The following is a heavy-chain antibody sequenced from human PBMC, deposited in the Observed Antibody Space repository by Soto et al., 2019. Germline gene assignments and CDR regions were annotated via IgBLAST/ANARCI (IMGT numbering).Heavy chain of an antibody. Sequence: SPTLSLTCAISGNSVSSNSASWNWIRQSPSRGLEWLGRTYYRTEWFHDYAESVKSRVTINPDTSQNQFSLHLNSVTPEDTAVYFCAREPYRGSPKDAFDIWGQGTMVTVSS. J-gene: IGHJ3*02. D-gene: IGHD3-10*01. CDR1: GNSVSSNSAS. CDR2: TYYRTEWFH. V-gene: IGHV6-1*01. CDR3: AREPYRGSPKDAFDI.